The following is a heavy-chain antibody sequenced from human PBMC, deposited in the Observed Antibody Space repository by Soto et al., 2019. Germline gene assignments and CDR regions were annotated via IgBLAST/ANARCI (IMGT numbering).Heavy chain of an antibody. CDR2: MNPNSGYT. Sequence: QVQLVQSGAEVKKPGTSVRVSCKASGYTFTNYDINWVRQAAGQGLEWMGWMNPNSGYTGYARKFQGRGTMTRDTSMTTAYMELSSLRSEDTAVYYCARVMGSIDYWGQGTLVTVSS. J-gene: IGHJ4*02. V-gene: IGHV1-8*01. D-gene: IGHD1-26*01. CDR3: ARVMGSIDY. CDR1: GYTFTNYD.